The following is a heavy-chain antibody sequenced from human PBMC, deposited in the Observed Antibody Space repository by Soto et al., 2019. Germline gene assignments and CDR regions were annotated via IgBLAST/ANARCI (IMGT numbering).Heavy chain of an antibody. CDR2: VSNTATT. J-gene: IGHJ6*02. D-gene: IGHD3-3*02. V-gene: IGHV4-59*12. CDR3: VRGQPHRITIFEVVIRSYDYGMDV. Sequence: PSETLSLTCTVSGASIINYYWAWIRQSPGGGLESIGYVSNTATTTYNPSLKNRVTISVDTSKNQFSLKLRSVTAADTAVYFCVRGQPHRITIFEVVIRSYDYGMDVWGQGTTVTVS. CDR1: GASIINYY.